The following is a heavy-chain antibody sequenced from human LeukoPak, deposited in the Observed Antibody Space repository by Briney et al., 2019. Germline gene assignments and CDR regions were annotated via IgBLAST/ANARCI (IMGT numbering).Heavy chain of an antibody. Sequence: GGSLRLSCVASGFTFSIYTMSWVRQAPGKGLEWVSAISGGGGSTYYADSVKGRFTISRDNSKNTLYLQMNSLRAEDTAVYYCARNENSGWGYFDYWGQGTLVTVSS. CDR3: ARNENSGWGYFDY. D-gene: IGHD5-12*01. CDR2: ISGGGGST. V-gene: IGHV3-23*01. J-gene: IGHJ4*02. CDR1: GFTFSIYT.